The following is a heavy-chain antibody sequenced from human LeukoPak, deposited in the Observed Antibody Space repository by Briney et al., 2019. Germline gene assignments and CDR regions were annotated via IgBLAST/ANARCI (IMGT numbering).Heavy chain of an antibody. CDR2: IKSKTDGETI. J-gene: IGHJ1*01. CDR3: LFPIFQH. Sequence: GGPLRLSCAASGFTFSHAWMSCVRQATGKGVEWVGHIKSKTDGETIDYGTAMKDRFRISRDDSKNTLYLQMNSLKTEDTAVYYCLFPIFQHWGQGTLVTVSS. V-gene: IGHV3-15*01. D-gene: IGHD3-10*02. CDR1: GFTFSHAW.